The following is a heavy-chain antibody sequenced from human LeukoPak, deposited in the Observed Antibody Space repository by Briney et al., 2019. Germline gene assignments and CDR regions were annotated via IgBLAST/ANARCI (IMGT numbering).Heavy chain of an antibody. CDR2: MNPNSGNT. CDR1: GYTFTSYD. CDR3: ARDRFWSRPDIVVVVAATPGYFDY. D-gene: IGHD2-15*01. J-gene: IGHJ4*02. Sequence: ASVKVSCKASGYTFTSYDINWVRQATGQGLEWMGWMNPNSGNTGYAQKFQGRVTMTTDTSTSTAYMELRSLRSDDTAVYYCARDRFWSRPDIVVVVAATPGYFDYWGQGTLVTVSS. V-gene: IGHV1-8*01.